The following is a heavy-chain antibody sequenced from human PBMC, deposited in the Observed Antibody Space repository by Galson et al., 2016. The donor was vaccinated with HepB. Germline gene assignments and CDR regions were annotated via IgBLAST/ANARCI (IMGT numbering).Heavy chain of an antibody. Sequence: SLRLSCAASGFTFSSYAMHWVRQAPGKGLEYVSAISSNGGSTYYADSVKGRFTVSRDNAKNTLHLQMNSLRAEDTAVYYCARGLGGGDDYWGQGTLATVSS. CDR2: ISSNGGST. V-gene: IGHV3-64*04. J-gene: IGHJ4*02. CDR1: GFTFSSYA. CDR3: ARGLGGGDDY. D-gene: IGHD2-21*01.